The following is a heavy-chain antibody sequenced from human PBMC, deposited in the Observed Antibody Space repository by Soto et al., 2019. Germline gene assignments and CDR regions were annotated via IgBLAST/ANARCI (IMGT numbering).Heavy chain of an antibody. CDR3: THHAGYYSNEY. V-gene: IGHV1-2*02. CDR1: GYTFTDHY. D-gene: IGHD3-22*01. CDR2: INPDSGDT. J-gene: IGHJ4*02. Sequence: ASVKVSCKASGYTFTDHYMQWVRQAPGQGLEWMGWINPDSGDTDYAQKFQGRVTMTRDTSISTAYMEVSRLRSEDTAMYYCTHHAGYYSNEYWGQGTLVTVS.